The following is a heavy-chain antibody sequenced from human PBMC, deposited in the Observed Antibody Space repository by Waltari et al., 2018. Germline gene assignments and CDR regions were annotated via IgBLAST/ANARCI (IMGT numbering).Heavy chain of an antibody. J-gene: IGHJ6*03. CDR3: GKDLTPGGMDV. CDR2: IDWRSGRI. CDR1: GSMCYGYA. V-gene: IGHV3-9*01. Sequence: EVQLMDSGGDLVQPGRSLRHSCASLGSMCYGYAVHWVRQGPGKGLEWVSAIDWRSGRIDYADSVKGRFTLSRDNTKNSLYLQMNSLRPEDTALYYCGKDLTPGGMDVWGKGTMVTVSS. D-gene: IGHD3-10*01.